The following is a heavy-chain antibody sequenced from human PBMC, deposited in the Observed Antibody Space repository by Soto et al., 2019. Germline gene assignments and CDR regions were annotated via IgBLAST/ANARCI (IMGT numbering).Heavy chain of an antibody. D-gene: IGHD1-1*01. V-gene: IGHV1-18*01. Sequence: QVHLVQSGAEVKKPGASVKVSCKGSGYAFTTYGITWVRQAPGQGLEWIGWISAHNGNTNYAQKLQGRVTVTRDTSTSTAHMELRSLRSDDTAVHYCARGRYGDYWRQGALVTVSS. J-gene: IGHJ4*02. CDR1: GYAFTTYG. CDR3: ARGRYGDY. CDR2: ISAHNGNT.